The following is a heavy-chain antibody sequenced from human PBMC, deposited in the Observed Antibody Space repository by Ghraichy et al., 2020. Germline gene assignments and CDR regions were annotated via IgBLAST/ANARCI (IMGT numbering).Heavy chain of an antibody. CDR2: IHNSGST. CDR1: GGSISSYY. J-gene: IGHJ4*02. CDR3: TSDVGDGYFDY. V-gene: IGHV4-4*07. Sequence: SETLSLTCTVSGGSISSYYWSWIRQPVGKGLEWIGRIHNSGSTNYNPSLKSRVSMSADTSKKQLYLKMSSVTAADTAVYYCTSDVGDGYFDYWGQGTLVTVSS.